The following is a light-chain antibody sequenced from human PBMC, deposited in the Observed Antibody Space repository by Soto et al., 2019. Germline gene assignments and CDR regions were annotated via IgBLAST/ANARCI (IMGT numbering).Light chain of an antibody. CDR1: QTVSSSF. V-gene: IGKV3-20*01. CDR3: QQYVSSPWT. CDR2: GAS. J-gene: IGKJ1*01. Sequence: EIVLTQSPGTLSLSPGERATLSCRASQTVSSSFLAWYQQKPGQAPRLLIYGASSRATGIPDRFSGSESVTDFTLTISRLEPEDFAVYYCQQYVSSPWTFGQGTKVEIK.